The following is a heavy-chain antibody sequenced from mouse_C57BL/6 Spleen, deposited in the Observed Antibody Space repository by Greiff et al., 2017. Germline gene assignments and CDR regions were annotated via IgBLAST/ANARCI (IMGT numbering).Heavy chain of an antibody. V-gene: IGHV5-9*01. J-gene: IGHJ2*01. CDR1: GFTFSSYT. D-gene: IGHD1-1*01. CDR3: ARITNSIDY. CDR2: ISGGGGNT. Sequence: EVMLVESGGGLVKPGGSLKLSCAASGFTFSSYTMSWVRQTPEKRLAWVATISGGGGNTYYPDSVKGRFTIARDNAKNSLYLQMSSLRSEDAALCYCARITNSIDYWGQGTTLTVSS.